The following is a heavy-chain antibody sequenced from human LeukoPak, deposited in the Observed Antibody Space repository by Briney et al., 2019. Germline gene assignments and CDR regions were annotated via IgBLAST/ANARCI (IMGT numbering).Heavy chain of an antibody. D-gene: IGHD6-13*01. CDR2: ISSSSSHT. CDR1: GFTLSSFT. V-gene: IGHV3-21*01. CDR3: AREATAFHY. Sequence: GGSLRLSCVMSGFTLSSFTMHWVRQAPGKGLEWVASISSSSSHTYYADSLKGRFIISRDNAKNTLYLQMSSLRAEDTAVYYCAREATAFHYWGQGTLVTVSS. J-gene: IGHJ4*02.